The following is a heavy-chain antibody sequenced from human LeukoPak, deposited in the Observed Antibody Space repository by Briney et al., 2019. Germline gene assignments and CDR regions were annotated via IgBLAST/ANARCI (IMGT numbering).Heavy chain of an antibody. V-gene: IGHV4-31*03. Sequence: SETLSLTCTVSGGSISSSSYYWSWIRQHPGKGLEWIGYIYYSGSTYYNPSFKSRVTISVDTSKNQFSLKLSSVTAADTAVYYCARVVVDTAMVYAGFDYRGQGTLVTVSS. D-gene: IGHD5-18*01. CDR3: ARVVVDTAMVYAGFDY. J-gene: IGHJ4*02. CDR1: GGSISSSSYY. CDR2: IYYSGST.